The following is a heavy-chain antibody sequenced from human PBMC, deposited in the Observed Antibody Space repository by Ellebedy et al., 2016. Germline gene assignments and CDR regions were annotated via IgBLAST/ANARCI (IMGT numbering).Heavy chain of an antibody. CDR1: GYTFTSYA. V-gene: IGHV1-46*01. J-gene: IGHJ4*02. Sequence: ASVKVSCXASGYTFTSYAMHWVRQAPGQGLEWMGIINPSGGSTSYAQKFQGRVTMTRDTSTSTVYMELSSLRSEDTAVYYCARTSSSSSAAGLLFDYWGQGTLVTVSS. CDR2: INPSGGST. CDR3: ARTSSSSSAAGLLFDY. D-gene: IGHD6-6*01.